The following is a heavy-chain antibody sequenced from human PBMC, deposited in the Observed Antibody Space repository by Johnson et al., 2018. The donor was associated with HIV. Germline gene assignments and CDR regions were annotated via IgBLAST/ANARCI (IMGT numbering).Heavy chain of an antibody. V-gene: IGHV3-66*01. J-gene: IGHJ3*02. CDR3: ARSQVAATSEGAFDI. CDR2: IYSGGST. D-gene: IGHD2-15*01. CDR1: GFTFSSNY. Sequence: VQLVESGGGVVQPGGSLRLSCAASGFTFSSNYMSWVRQAPGKGLEWVSVIYSGGSTYYADSVNGRFTISRDNSKNTLYLQMNSLRAEDTAVYYCARSQVAATSEGAFDIWGQGTMVTVSS.